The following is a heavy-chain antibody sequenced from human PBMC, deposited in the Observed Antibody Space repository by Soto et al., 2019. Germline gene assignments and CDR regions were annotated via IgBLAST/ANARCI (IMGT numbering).Heavy chain of an antibody. CDR1: GFSLSTNRVA. D-gene: IGHD3-3*01. V-gene: IGHV2-5*02. CDR3: ARTPSESADYKSVARYFDF. CDR2: KYWDDDR. J-gene: IGHJ2*01. Sequence: SGPTLVNPTQTLTLTCPFSGFSLSTNRVAVAWIRQPPGKALEFLALKYWDDDRRYSPSLKTRLSITKDTSKNQVVLKMTNMDPADTATYFCARTPSESADYKSVARYFDFWGPSTLDTVSS.